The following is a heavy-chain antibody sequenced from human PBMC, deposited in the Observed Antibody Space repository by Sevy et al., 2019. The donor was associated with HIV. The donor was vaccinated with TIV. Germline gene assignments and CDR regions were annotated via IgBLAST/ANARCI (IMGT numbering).Heavy chain of an antibody. Sequence: ASVKVSCKASGYTFSSYGISWVRQAPGQGLEWMGWISDYNGYTNYAHKFQGRVTMSTETSTRTAYVELRSLRSDDTAVYFCAREGYYYHSETYRPPNYYGMDVWGQGTAVTVSS. CDR3: AREGYYYHSETYRPPNYYGMDV. CDR2: ISDYNGYT. J-gene: IGHJ6*02. D-gene: IGHD3-10*01. CDR1: GYTFSSYG. V-gene: IGHV1-18*01.